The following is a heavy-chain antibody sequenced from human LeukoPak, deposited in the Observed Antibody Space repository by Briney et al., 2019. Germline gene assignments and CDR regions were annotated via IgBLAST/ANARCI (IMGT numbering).Heavy chain of an antibody. D-gene: IGHD3-10*01. J-gene: IGHJ4*02. CDR1: GGSISSYY. V-gene: IGHV4-4*07. Sequence: PSETLSLTCTVSGGSISSYYWSWIRQPAGKGLEWIGRIYTSGSTNYNPSLKSRVTMSVDTSKNQFSLKLSSVTAADTAVYYCARGPSGYGSGSYYNRGLLNYWGQGTLVTVSS. CDR2: IYTSGST. CDR3: ARGPSGYGSGSYYNRGLLNY.